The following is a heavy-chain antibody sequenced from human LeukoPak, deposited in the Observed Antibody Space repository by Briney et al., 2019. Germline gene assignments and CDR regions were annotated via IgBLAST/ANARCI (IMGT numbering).Heavy chain of an antibody. D-gene: IGHD3-10*01. V-gene: IGHV4-59*01. J-gene: IGHJ3*02. CDR2: IYYSGSI. CDR3: ARVNSGHAFDI. CDR1: GGSISSYY. Sequence: SVALSLTCTVSGGSISSYYWSWIRQPPGKGLEWIGYIYYSGSINYNPSLKSRVTISVDTSKNQFSLKLSSVTAADTSVYYCARVNSGHAFDIWGQGTMVTVSS.